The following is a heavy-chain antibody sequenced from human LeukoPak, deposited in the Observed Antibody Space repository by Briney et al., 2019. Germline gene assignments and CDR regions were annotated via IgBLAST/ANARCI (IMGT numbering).Heavy chain of an antibody. CDR2: INPNSGGT. D-gene: IGHD3-10*01. Sequence: ASVTVSCKASGYTFTGYYMHWVRQPPGQGLEWMGWINPNSGGTNYAQKFQGRVTMTRDTSISTAYMELSRLRSDDTAVYYCARVLAYYGSVYSMDVWGQGTTVTVSS. CDR3: ARVLAYYGSVYSMDV. V-gene: IGHV1-2*02. J-gene: IGHJ6*02. CDR1: GYTFTGYY.